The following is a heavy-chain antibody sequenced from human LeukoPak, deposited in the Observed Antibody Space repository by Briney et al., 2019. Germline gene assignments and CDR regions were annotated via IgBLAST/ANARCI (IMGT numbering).Heavy chain of an antibody. CDR3: AQAFGVVMTTLDS. D-gene: IGHD3-3*01. V-gene: IGHV3-23*01. Sequence: PGGSLRLSCAASGFSFSSYAMTWVRQAPGKGLEWVSTISGSGGRTYYADPVSGRFTISRHNSQKTLYLHMSSLRAEDTAVYYCAQAFGVVMTTLDSWGQGTLVTVSS. J-gene: IGHJ4*02. CDR2: ISGSGGRT. CDR1: GFSFSSYA.